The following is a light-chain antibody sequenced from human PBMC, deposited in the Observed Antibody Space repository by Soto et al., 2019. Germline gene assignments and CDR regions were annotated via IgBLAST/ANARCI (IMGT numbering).Light chain of an antibody. J-gene: IGLJ1*01. CDR2: GNS. CDR1: SSNIGAGYD. Sequence: QSVLTQPPSVSGAPGQRVTISCTGSSSNIGAGYDVHWYQQLPGTVPKLLIYGNSNRPSGVPDRFSGSKSGTSASLAITGLQAEDEADYYCQSYDSSLSVSYVFGTGTKVTVL. V-gene: IGLV1-40*01. CDR3: QSYDSSLSVSYV.